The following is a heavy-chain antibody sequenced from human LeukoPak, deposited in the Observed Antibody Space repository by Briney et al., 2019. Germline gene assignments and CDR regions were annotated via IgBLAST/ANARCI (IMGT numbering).Heavy chain of an antibody. CDR3: ATADWESFYFDS. CDR1: GGSVSRGGYY. Sequence: PSETLPLTCTVSGGSVSRGGYYWNWIRQHPGKGLEWIGFTSYSEGTYYNPSLMSRITISVDISQNQFSLKMRDVTAADTAVYFCATADWESFYFDSWGQGALVAVSS. CDR2: TSYSEGT. J-gene: IGHJ4*02. D-gene: IGHD1-26*01. V-gene: IGHV4-31*03.